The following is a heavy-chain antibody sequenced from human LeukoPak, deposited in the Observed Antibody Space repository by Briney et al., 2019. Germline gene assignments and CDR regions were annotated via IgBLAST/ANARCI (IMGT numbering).Heavy chain of an antibody. Sequence: PGGSLRLSCAASGFTFSSYEMNWVRQAPGKGLEWVSYISSSGSTIYYADSVKGRFTISRDNAKNSLYLQMNSLRAEDTAVYYCARAGITMVRGVIIGSTYYFDYWGQGTLVTVSS. D-gene: IGHD3-10*01. CDR3: ARAGITMVRGVIIGSTYYFDY. J-gene: IGHJ4*02. CDR2: ISSSGSTI. V-gene: IGHV3-48*03. CDR1: GFTFSSYE.